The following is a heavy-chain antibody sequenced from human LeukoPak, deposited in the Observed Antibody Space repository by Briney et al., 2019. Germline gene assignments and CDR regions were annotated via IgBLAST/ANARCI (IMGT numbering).Heavy chain of an antibody. Sequence: SETLSLTCTGSGGSISSGGYYWSWIRQPPGKGLEWIGYIYHSGSTYYNPSLKSRVTISVDRSKNQFSLKLSSVTAADTAVYYCARGPQQLVVAWGQGTLVTVSS. CDR3: ARGPQQLVVA. V-gene: IGHV4-30-2*01. CDR2: IYHSGST. CDR1: GGSISSGGYY. J-gene: IGHJ5*02. D-gene: IGHD6-6*01.